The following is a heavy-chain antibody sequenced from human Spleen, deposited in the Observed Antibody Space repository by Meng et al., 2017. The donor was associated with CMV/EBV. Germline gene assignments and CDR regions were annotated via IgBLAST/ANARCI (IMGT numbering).Heavy chain of an antibody. Sequence: GESLKISCAASGFTFSRYWMTWVRQAPGKGLQWVAYIKQDGSEQHYVDSVKGRFTISRDNAKNSLYLQMNSLRAEDTAVYYCARTAAYQLLSWFDYWGQGTLVTVSS. CDR1: GFTFSRYW. CDR2: IKQDGSEQ. V-gene: IGHV3-7*01. D-gene: IGHD2-2*01. CDR3: ARTAAYQLLSWFDY. J-gene: IGHJ4*02.